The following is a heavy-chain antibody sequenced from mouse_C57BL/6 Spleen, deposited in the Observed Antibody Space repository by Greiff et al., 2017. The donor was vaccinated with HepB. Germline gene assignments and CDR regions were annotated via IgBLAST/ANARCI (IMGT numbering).Heavy chain of an antibody. CDR3: ASNSNYFDY. CDR1: GFTFSDYG. V-gene: IGHV5-17*01. J-gene: IGHJ2*01. CDR2: ISSGSSTI. Sequence: EVKLMESGGGLVKPGGSLKLSCAASGFTFSDYGMHWVRQAPEKGLEWVAYISSGSSTIYYADTVTGRFTNSRDNAKNTLFLQMTSLRSEATAMYYCASNSNYFDYWCQGTTLTVSS. D-gene: IGHD2-5*01.